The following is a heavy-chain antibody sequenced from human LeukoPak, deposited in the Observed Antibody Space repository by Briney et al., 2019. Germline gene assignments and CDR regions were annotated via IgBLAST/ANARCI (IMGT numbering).Heavy chain of an antibody. D-gene: IGHD1-1*01. Sequence: PGGSLRLSCAASGFTFNDYAMHWVRQAPGKGLEWVSGISWKSGSIGYADSVKGRFTISRDNAKKSLYLQMNSLRAEDTALYYCAKDMETQSTTKKFYGMDVWGQGTTVTVSS. CDR2: ISWKSGSI. CDR1: GFTFNDYA. V-gene: IGHV3-9*01. J-gene: IGHJ6*02. CDR3: AKDMETQSTTKKFYGMDV.